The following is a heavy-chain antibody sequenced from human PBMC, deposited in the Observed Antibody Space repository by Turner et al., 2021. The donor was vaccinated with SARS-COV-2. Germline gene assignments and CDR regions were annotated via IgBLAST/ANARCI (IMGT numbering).Heavy chain of an antibody. CDR1: GFTFSSYS. J-gene: IGHJ4*02. V-gene: IGHV3-21*01. CDR2: ITSSDT. CDR3: VRDKDSSDYYY. D-gene: IGHD3-22*01. Sequence: EVQLVESGGGLVKPGGSLRLSCAASGFTFSSYSMNWVRQAPGKGLELVSSITSSDTYYADSVKGRFTISRDNAKNSLYLQMNSRRAEDTAVYYCVRDKDSSDYYYWGQGTLVTVSS.